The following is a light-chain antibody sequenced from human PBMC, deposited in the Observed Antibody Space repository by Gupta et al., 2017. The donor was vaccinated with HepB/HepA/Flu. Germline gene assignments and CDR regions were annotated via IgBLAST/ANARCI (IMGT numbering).Light chain of an antibody. Sequence: TLVTPEPSFSVSPGGTVTLTCGLSSGSVSPRHYPSWYQQTPGQAPRKVIDSTNSRSSGVPDRFSGSILGKKAALTITGAQADDEADYYCMLIMGTVLFGGGTKLTVL. CDR2: STN. V-gene: IGLV8-61*01. CDR1: SGSVSPRHY. CDR3: MLIMGTVL. J-gene: IGLJ2*01.